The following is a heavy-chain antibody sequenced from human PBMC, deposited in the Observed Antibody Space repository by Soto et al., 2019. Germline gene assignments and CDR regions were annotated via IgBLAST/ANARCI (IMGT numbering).Heavy chain of an antibody. Sequence: ASVKVSCKASGYTFTSYDIDWVRQATGQGLEWMGWMNPNSGNTGYAQKFQGRVTMTRNTSISTAYMELSSLRSEDTAVYYCARVGYYYDSSGYYLSFDYWGQGTLVTVSS. D-gene: IGHD3-22*01. CDR3: ARVGYYYDSSGYYLSFDY. CDR2: MNPNSGNT. V-gene: IGHV1-8*01. CDR1: GYTFTSYD. J-gene: IGHJ4*02.